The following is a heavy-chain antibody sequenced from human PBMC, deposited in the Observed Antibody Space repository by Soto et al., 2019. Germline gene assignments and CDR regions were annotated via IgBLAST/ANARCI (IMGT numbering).Heavy chain of an antibody. CDR2: IIPIFGTA. Sequence: GASVQVSCKASGGTFSSYAISWVRQAPGQGLEWMGGIIPIFGTANYAQKFQGRVTITADKSTSTAYMELSSLRSEDMAVYYCARENSSGWYGFDWGQGTLVTVSS. CDR3: ARENSSGWYGFD. J-gene: IGHJ4*02. V-gene: IGHV1-69*06. D-gene: IGHD6-19*01. CDR1: GGTFSSYA.